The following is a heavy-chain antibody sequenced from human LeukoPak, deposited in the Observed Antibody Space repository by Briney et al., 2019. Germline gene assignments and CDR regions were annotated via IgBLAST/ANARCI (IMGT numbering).Heavy chain of an antibody. V-gene: IGHV3-23*01. D-gene: IGHD6-19*01. Sequence: VGSLRLSCAASGFTFSSYAMSWVRQAPGKGLEWVSAISGSGGSTYYADSVKGRFTISRDNSKNTLYLQMNSLRAEDTAVYYCAKRIAVAYYYMDVWGKGTTVTVSS. CDR1: GFTFSSYA. J-gene: IGHJ6*03. CDR3: AKRIAVAYYYMDV. CDR2: ISGSGGST.